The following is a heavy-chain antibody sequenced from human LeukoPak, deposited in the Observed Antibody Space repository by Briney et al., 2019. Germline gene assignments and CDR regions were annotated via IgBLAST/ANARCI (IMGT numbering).Heavy chain of an antibody. CDR2: INNDGSST. V-gene: IGHV3-74*01. Sequence: GGSLRLSCAASGFTLSSNWMHWVRQAPGKGLVWVSRINNDGSSTSYADSVRGRFTISRDNAKDTLFLQMNSLRAEDTAVYYCVKYSSGWNWGQGTLVTVSS. J-gene: IGHJ4*02. D-gene: IGHD6-19*01. CDR1: GFTLSSNW. CDR3: VKYSSGWN.